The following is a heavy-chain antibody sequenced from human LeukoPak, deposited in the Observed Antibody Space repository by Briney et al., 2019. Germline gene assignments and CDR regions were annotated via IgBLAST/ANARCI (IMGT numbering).Heavy chain of an antibody. CDR3: ANLYYYDSSGYYKDLIDY. D-gene: IGHD3-22*01. V-gene: IGHV3-23*01. J-gene: IGHJ4*02. Sequence: GGSLRLSCAASGVTFSSYAMSWVRQAPGKGLEWVSAISGSGGSTYYADSVKGRFTISRDNSKNTLYLQMNSLRAEDTAVYYCANLYYYDSSGYYKDLIDYWGQGTLVTVSS. CDR1: GVTFSSYA. CDR2: ISGSGGST.